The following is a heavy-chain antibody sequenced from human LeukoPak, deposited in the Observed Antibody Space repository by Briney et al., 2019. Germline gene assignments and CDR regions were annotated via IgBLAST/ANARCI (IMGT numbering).Heavy chain of an antibody. J-gene: IGHJ4*02. Sequence: ASVKVSCKASGYTFTSYAMHWVRQAPGQRLEWMGWINAGNGNTKYSQEFQGRVTITRDTPASTAYMELSSLRSEDMAVYYCARSIRIYGSGSYYDYWGQGTLVTVSS. V-gene: IGHV1-3*03. D-gene: IGHD3-10*01. CDR2: INAGNGNT. CDR1: GYTFTSYA. CDR3: ARSIRIYGSGSYYDY.